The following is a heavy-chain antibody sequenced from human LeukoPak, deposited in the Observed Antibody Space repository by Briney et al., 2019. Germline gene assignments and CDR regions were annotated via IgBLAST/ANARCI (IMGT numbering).Heavy chain of an antibody. CDR3: ASNSEYYYDSSGYITG. J-gene: IGHJ4*02. CDR2: IKQDGSEK. CDR1: GFTFSSYW. Sequence: GGSLSLSCAASGFTFSSYWMSWVRQAPGKGLEWVANIKQDGSEKYYVDSVKGRFTISRDNAKNSLYLQMNSLRAEDTAVYYCASNSEYYYDSSGYITGWGQGTLVTVSS. D-gene: IGHD3-22*01. V-gene: IGHV3-7*01.